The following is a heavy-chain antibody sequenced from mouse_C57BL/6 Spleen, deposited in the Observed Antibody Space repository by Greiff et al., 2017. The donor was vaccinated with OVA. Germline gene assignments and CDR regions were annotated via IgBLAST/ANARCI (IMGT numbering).Heavy chain of an antibody. CDR3: ARAGYDYGEDY. Sequence: VKLMESGAELVRPGTSVKVSCKASGYAFTNYLIEWVKQRPGQGLEWIGVINPGSGGTNYNEKFKGKATLTADKSSSTAYMQLSSLTSEDSAVYFCARAGYDYGEDYWGQGTTLTVSS. J-gene: IGHJ2*01. CDR1: GYAFTNYL. CDR2: INPGSGGT. D-gene: IGHD2-4*01. V-gene: IGHV1-54*01.